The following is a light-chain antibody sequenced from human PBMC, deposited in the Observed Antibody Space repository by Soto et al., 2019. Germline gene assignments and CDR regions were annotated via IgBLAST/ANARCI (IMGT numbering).Light chain of an antibody. J-gene: IGKJ1*01. Sequence: SQRPQSPSTLSATSGDRFTITCRASQSISSWLAWYQQKPGKAPKLLIYDASNLESGVPSRFSGSGSGAEFTLTISNLQPDDIATYYCQQYENYWTFGQGTKVDIK. CDR1: QSISSW. CDR3: QQYENYWT. V-gene: IGKV1-5*01. CDR2: DAS.